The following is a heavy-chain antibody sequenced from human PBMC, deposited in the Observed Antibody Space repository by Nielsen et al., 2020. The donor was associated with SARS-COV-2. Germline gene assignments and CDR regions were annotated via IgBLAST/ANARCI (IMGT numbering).Heavy chain of an antibody. Sequence: GESLKISCVVSGFTISTYGMSWVRQAPGKGLEWVSAISSSTYCADSVKGRFTVSRDNSKNTLYLQMNSLRAEDTAVYYCAREGRKLPLDYWGQGTLVTVSS. D-gene: IGHD5-24*01. CDR3: AREGRKLPLDY. J-gene: IGHJ4*02. V-gene: IGHV3-23*01. CDR1: GFTISTYG. CDR2: ISSST.